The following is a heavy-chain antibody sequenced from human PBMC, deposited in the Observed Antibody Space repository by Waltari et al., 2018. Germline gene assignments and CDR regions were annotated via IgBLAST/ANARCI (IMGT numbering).Heavy chain of an antibody. CDR1: GFTFSSYA. Sequence: QVQLVESGGGVVKPGRSLRLSCAASGFTFSSYAMHWVRQAPGKGLEWVAVISYDGSNKYYADSVKGRFTISRDNSKNTLYLQMNSLRAEDTAVYYCARETTGYFDYWGQGTLVTVSS. CDR3: ARETTGYFDY. J-gene: IGHJ4*02. CDR2: ISYDGSNK. D-gene: IGHD1-1*01. V-gene: IGHV3-30-3*01.